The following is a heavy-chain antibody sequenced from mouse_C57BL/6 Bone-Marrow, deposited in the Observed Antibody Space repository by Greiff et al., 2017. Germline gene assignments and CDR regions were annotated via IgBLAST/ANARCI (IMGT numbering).Heavy chain of an antibody. D-gene: IGHD1-1*01. V-gene: IGHV1-64*01. CDR2: IHPNSGST. Sequence: QVQLQQPGAELVKPGASVKLSCKASGYTFTSYWMHWVKQRPGQGLEWIGMIHPNSGSTNYNEKFKSKATLTADKSSSTAYMQLSSLTSEDSAVYYCASEGYGSRYAMDYWGQGTSVTVSS. CDR3: ASEGYGSRYAMDY. J-gene: IGHJ4*01. CDR1: GYTFTSYW.